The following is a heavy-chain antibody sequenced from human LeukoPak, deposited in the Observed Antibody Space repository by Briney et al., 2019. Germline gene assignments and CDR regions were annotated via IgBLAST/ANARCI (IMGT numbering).Heavy chain of an antibody. CDR1: GYTFTSYD. D-gene: IGHD2-8*01. CDR3: ARSIVLMGMNAFDI. J-gene: IGHJ3*02. V-gene: IGHV1-8*01. Sequence: ASVKVSCKASGYTFTSYDINWVRQATGQGLEWMGWMNPNSGNTGYAQKFQGRVTMTRNTSISTAYMELSSLRSEDTAVYYCARSIVLMGMNAFDIWGQGTMVTVSS. CDR2: MNPNSGNT.